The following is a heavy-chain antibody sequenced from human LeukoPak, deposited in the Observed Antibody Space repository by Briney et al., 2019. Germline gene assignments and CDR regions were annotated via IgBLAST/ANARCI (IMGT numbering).Heavy chain of an antibody. V-gene: IGHV3-23*01. Sequence: GGTLRLSCAASGFTFSSYGMSWVRQAPGKGLEWVSAISGSASSTYHADSVKGRFTISRDNAKNSLYLQMNSLRAEDTAVYYCASMGNTDYDILTGYRYYFDYWGQGTLVTVSS. CDR2: ISGSASST. D-gene: IGHD3-9*01. J-gene: IGHJ4*02. CDR3: ASMGNTDYDILTGYRYYFDY. CDR1: GFTFSSYG.